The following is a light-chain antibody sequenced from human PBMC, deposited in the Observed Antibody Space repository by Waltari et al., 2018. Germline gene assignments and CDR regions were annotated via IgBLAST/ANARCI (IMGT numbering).Light chain of an antibody. J-gene: IGKJ1*01. CDR3: QQFQSHLRT. V-gene: IGKV4-1*01. Sequence: VLHSSNNKNYFAWYQQKPGRPPKLLIYWASTRKSGVPDRFSGSGSGTDFTLTISSLQAEDVAVYYCQQFQSHLRTFGQGTKVEIK. CDR1: VLHSSNNKNY. CDR2: WAS.